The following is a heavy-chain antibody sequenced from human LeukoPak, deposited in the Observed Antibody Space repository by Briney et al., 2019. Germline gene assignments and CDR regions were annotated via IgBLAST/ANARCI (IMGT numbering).Heavy chain of an antibody. D-gene: IGHD3-22*01. Sequence: GGSLRLSCAASGFTFDDYATHWVRQAPGKGLEWVSGISWNSGSIGYADSVKGRFTISRDNAKNSLYLQMNSLRAEDTALYYCAKIHYDSSGYLLGFDYWGQGTLVTVSS. CDR3: AKIHYDSSGYLLGFDY. CDR2: ISWNSGSI. CDR1: GFTFDDYA. J-gene: IGHJ4*02. V-gene: IGHV3-9*01.